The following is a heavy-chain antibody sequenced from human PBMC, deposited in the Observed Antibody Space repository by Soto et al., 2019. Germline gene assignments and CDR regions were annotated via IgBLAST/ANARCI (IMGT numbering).Heavy chain of an antibody. CDR3: AKDPYYDIHYNWFDP. CDR1: GFTFSSYA. Sequence: GGSLRLSCAASGFTFSSYAMSWVRQAPGKGLEWVSAISGSGGSTYYADSVKGRFTISRDNSKNTLYLQMNSLRAEDTAVYYCAKDPYYDIHYNWFDPWGQGTLVTVSS. J-gene: IGHJ5*02. V-gene: IGHV3-23*01. CDR2: ISGSGGST. D-gene: IGHD3-9*01.